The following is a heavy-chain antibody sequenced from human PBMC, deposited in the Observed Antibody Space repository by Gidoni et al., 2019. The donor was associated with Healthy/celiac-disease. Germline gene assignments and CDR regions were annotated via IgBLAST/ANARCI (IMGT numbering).Heavy chain of an antibody. CDR2: ISGSGGST. V-gene: IGHV3-23*01. CDR1: GLTFSRHA. J-gene: IGHJ6*02. D-gene: IGHD2-2*01. Sequence: EVQLLESGGGLVQPGGSLRLSCAASGLTFSRHAMRWVRQAPGKGLEWVSAISGSGGSTYYADSVKGRFTISRDNSKNTLYLQMNSLRAEDTAVYYCAKGYCSSTSCYATYYYYYGMDVWGQGTTVTVSS. CDR3: AKGYCSSTSCYATYYYYYGMDV.